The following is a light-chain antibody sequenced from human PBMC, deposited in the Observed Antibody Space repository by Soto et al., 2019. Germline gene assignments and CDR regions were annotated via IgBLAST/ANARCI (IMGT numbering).Light chain of an antibody. V-gene: IGKV1-5*03. J-gene: IGKJ4*01. Sequence: DIQMTQSPSTLSASVGDRVTITCRASQSVSIWLAWYQQKPGKAPKLLIHQASTLENGVPSRFSGSGSGTDFSLTISSLQPDDFATYYCHQYDIYPVTFGGGTKVEIK. CDR1: QSVSIW. CDR2: QAS. CDR3: HQYDIYPVT.